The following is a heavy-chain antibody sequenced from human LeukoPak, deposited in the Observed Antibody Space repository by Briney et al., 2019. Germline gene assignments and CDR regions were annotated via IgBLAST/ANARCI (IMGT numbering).Heavy chain of an antibody. J-gene: IGHJ4*02. CDR2: IGISSGNT. D-gene: IGHD5-24*01. CDR3: ARDYKYAFDN. V-gene: IGHV3-48*01. CDR1: GFTFSDYS. Sequence: GGSLRLSCAASGFTFSDYSMNWVRQAPGKGLEWISYIGISSGNTKYADSVKGRFTISGDKAKNSLYLQMNSLRVEDTAVYYCARDYKYAFDNWGQGTLVTVSS.